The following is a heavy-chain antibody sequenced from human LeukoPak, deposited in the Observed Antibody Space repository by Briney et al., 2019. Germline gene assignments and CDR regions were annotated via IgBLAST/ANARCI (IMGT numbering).Heavy chain of an antibody. D-gene: IGHD3-22*01. V-gene: IGHV1-69*13. CDR2: IIPIFGTA. CDR1: GGTFSSYA. Sequence: RASVKVSCKASGGTFSSYAISWVRQAPGQGLEWMGGIIPIFGTANYAQKFQGRVTITADESTSTAYMELSSLRSEDTAVYYCARDSENYYDSSGYNYLRGYWYFDLWGRGTLVTVSS. J-gene: IGHJ2*01. CDR3: ARDSENYYDSSGYNYLRGYWYFDL.